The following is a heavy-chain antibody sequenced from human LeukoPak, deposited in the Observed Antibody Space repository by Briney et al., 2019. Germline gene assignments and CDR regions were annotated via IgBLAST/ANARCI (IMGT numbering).Heavy chain of an antibody. CDR2: ISAYNGNT. D-gene: IGHD2-8*01. J-gene: IGHJ5*02. CDR1: GYTFTSYG. CDR3: ARDQIVLMVYERRAWFDP. V-gene: IGHV1-18*01. Sequence: ASVKVSCKASGYTFTSYGISWVRQAPGQGLEWMGWISAYNGNTNYAQKLQGRVTMTTDTSTSTAYMELRSLRSDDTAVYYCARDQIVLMVYERRAWFDPWGQGTLVTVSS.